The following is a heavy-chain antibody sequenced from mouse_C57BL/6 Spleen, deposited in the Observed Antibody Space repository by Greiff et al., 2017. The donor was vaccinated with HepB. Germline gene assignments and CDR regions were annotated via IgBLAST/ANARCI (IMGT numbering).Heavy chain of an antibody. D-gene: IGHD1-1*01. J-gene: IGHJ2*01. Sequence: DVKLQESGPGLVKPSQSLSLTCSVTGYSITSGYYWNWIRQFPGNKLEWMGYISYDGSNNYNPSLQNRHSITRDTSKNQFFLKLNSVTTEDTATYSCARGEGLLLSLDYWGQGTTLTVSS. V-gene: IGHV3-6*01. CDR2: ISYDGSN. CDR1: GYSITSGYY. CDR3: ARGEGLLLSLDY.